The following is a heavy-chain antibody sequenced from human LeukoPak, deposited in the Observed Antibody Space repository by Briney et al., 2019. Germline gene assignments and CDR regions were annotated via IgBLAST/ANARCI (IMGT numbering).Heavy chain of an antibody. J-gene: IGHJ3*01. D-gene: IGHD3-22*01. CDR1: GITFSTYG. Sequence: PGGSLRLSCAASGITFSTYGMHWVRQAPGKGLVWVSRINSDGSTTSYVDSVEGRFTISRGNAKNTLYLQMNSLRAEDTAVYYCARAGTVVDYDPSDAFDVWGQGTMVTVSS. CDR3: ARAGTVVDYDPSDAFDV. V-gene: IGHV3-74*01. CDR2: INSDGSTT.